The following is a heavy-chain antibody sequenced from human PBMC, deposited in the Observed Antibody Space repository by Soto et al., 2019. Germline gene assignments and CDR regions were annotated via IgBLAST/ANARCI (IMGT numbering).Heavy chain of an antibody. CDR1: GGSIRSYY. Sequence: PSETLSLTCSVSGGSIRSYYWSWIRQPQGKGLEWIGYIDDSERTNYNPSLKSRVAISVDTSKNQFSLKVSSVTAADTAIYYCARQGYYDRSGYSGTFDYWGQGTLVTVSS. J-gene: IGHJ4*02. V-gene: IGHV4-59*01. CDR2: IDDSERT. CDR3: ARQGYYDRSGYSGTFDY. D-gene: IGHD3-22*01.